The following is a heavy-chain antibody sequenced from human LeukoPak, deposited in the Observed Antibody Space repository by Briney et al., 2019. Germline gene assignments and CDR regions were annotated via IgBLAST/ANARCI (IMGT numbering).Heavy chain of an antibody. CDR1: GGSISSSSYY. CDR3: ARRQGGVAGNFDY. D-gene: IGHD6-19*01. V-gene: IGHV4-39*01. Sequence: SETLSLTCTVSGGSISSSSYYWGWIRQPPGKGLEWIGSIYYSGSTYYNPSLKSRVTISVDTSKNQFSLKLSSVTAADTAVYYCARRQGGVAGNFDYRGQGTLVTVSS. CDR2: IYYSGST. J-gene: IGHJ4*02.